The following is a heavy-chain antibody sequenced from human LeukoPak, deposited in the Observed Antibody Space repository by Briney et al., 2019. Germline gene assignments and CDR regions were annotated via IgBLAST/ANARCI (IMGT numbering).Heavy chain of an antibody. J-gene: IGHJ6*03. CDR1: GGSISSYY. Sequence: SETLSLTCTVSGGSISSYYWSWIRQPPGKGLEWIGYIHYSGSTHYNPSLKSQVTISVDTSKNQFSLKLSSVTAADTAVYYCARVLSGYDYGYYYYYMDVWGKGTTVTISS. CDR3: ARVLSGYDYGYYYYYMDV. D-gene: IGHD5-12*01. V-gene: IGHV4-59*01. CDR2: IHYSGST.